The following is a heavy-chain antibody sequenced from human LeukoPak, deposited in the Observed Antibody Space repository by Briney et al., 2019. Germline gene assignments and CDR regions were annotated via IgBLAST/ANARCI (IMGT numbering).Heavy chain of an antibody. CDR1: GFTFSSYW. CDR3: AREWRIGSSGWPLDY. J-gene: IGHJ4*02. CDR2: TNSDGSSI. V-gene: IGHV3-74*01. D-gene: IGHD6-19*01. Sequence: GGSLRLSCAASGFTFSSYWMHWVRQAPGKGLVWVSRTNSDGSSISYADSVKGRFTISRDNAKNTLYLQMNSLRAEDTAVYYCAREWRIGSSGWPLDYWGQGTLVTVSS.